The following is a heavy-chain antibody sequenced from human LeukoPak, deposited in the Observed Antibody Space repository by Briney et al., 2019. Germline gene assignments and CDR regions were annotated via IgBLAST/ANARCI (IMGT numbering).Heavy chain of an antibody. D-gene: IGHD2-2*01. J-gene: IGHJ4*02. CDR1: GYTFTGYY. CDR2: INPNSGDT. CDR3: AREEGFCRSTSCSAPFDY. V-gene: IGHV1-2*02. Sequence: ASVKVSCKASGYTFTGYYLHRVRQAPGQGLEWMGWINPNSGDTIYAQKFQGRVTMTRDTSISTAYMELSRLRSDDTAVYYCAREEGFCRSTSCSAPFDYWGQGTLVTVSS.